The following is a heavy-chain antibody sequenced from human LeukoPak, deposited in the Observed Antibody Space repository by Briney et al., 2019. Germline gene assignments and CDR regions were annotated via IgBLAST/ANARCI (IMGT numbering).Heavy chain of an antibody. CDR3: ARQRGSGCLDY. J-gene: IGHJ4*02. CDR1: RFTLSNYW. CDR2: IKQDGSET. Sequence: PGGSLRLSCAASRFTLSNYWMSWVRQAPGKGLEWVASIKQDGSETYYVDSVKGRFTISRDNAKNSLSLQMNSLRAEDTAVYCCARQRGSGCLDYWGQGTLVTVSS. V-gene: IGHV3-7*01. D-gene: IGHD6-19*01.